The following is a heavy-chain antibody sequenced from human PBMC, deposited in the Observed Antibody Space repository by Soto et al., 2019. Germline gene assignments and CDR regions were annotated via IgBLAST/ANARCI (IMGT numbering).Heavy chain of an antibody. CDR1: GGSISSYY. V-gene: IGHV4-59*08. CDR2: IYYNVNT. Sequence: SETLSLTCTVSGGSISSYYWSWIRQPPGKGLEWIGYIYYNVNTNYNPSLKSRVTISVDTSKNQFSLKLSSVTAADTAVYYCARHTPAISISDHWGQGTLVTVSS. J-gene: IGHJ4*02. D-gene: IGHD2-15*01. CDR3: ARHTPAISISDH.